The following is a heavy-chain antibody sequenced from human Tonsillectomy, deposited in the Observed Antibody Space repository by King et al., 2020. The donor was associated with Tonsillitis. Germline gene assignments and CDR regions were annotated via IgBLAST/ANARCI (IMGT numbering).Heavy chain of an antibody. CDR2: INWNGGRT. J-gene: IGHJ4*02. Sequence: VQLVESGGGLVRPGGSLRLSCAASGVTFEDYGMSWVRQDPGTGLEWVSGINWNGGRTGYADSVKGRFTISRDNAKNSLYLQMDSLRAEDTALYYCARGRGIAAGYFDYWGQGTLVTVSS. CDR3: ARGRGIAAGYFDY. D-gene: IGHD6-13*01. CDR1: GVTFEDYG. V-gene: IGHV3-20*04.